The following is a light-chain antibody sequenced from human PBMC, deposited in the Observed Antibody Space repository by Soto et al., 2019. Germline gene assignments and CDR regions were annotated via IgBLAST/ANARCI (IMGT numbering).Light chain of an antibody. J-gene: IGLJ1*01. V-gene: IGLV2-23*01. CDR3: GSYASTSPYV. CDR2: GPR. Sequence: QSALTQPASVSGSPGQSITIACIGTSSXVGSSDLVSWYQQHPDTSPKLLIYGPRNGQSGASNRFSGPKSGNTAAPTISGLQAEDEADYYCGSYASTSPYVFGTGTKVRVL. CDR1: SSXVGSSDL.